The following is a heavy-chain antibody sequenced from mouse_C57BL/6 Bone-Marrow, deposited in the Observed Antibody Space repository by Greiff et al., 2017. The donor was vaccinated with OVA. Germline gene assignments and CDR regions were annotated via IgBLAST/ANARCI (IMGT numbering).Heavy chain of an antibody. CDR3: ALRLTTVASYAMDY. CDR2: IWSGGST. V-gene: IGHV2-4*01. D-gene: IGHD1-1*01. J-gene: IGHJ4*01. CDR1: GFSLTSYG. Sequence: VKLQESGPGLVQPSQSLSITCTVSGFSLTSYGVHWVRQPPGKGLEWLGVIWSGGSTDYNAAFISRLSISKDNSKSQVFFKMNSQQADDTAIYYCALRLTTVASYAMDYWGQGTSVTVSS.